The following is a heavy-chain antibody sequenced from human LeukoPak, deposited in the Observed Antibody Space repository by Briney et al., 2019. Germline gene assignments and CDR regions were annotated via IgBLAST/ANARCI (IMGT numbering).Heavy chain of an antibody. CDR1: GFTFSSYW. CDR3: ASIPRYCSSTSCKRDY. Sequence: LPGGSLRLSCAASGFTFSSYWMSWVRQAPGKGLEWVANIKQDGSEKYYVDSVKGRFTISRDNAKNSLYLQMNSLRAEDTAVYYCASIPRYCSSTSCKRDYWGQGTLVTVSS. J-gene: IGHJ4*02. V-gene: IGHV3-7*01. CDR2: IKQDGSEK. D-gene: IGHD2-2*01.